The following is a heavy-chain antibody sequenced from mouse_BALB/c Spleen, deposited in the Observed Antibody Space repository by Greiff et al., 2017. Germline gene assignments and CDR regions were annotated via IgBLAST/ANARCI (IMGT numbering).Heavy chain of an antibody. CDR3: AREGGYYYGSSDAMDY. J-gene: IGHJ4*01. D-gene: IGHD1-1*01. Sequence: QVQLQQSGPELVKPGASVKISCKASGYAFSSSWMNWVKQRPGQGLEWIGRIYPGDGDTNYNGKFKGKATLTADKSSSTAYMQLSSLTSVDSAVYFCAREGGYYYGSSDAMDYWGQGTSVTVSS. CDR2: IYPGDGDT. V-gene: IGHV1-82*01. CDR1: GYAFSSSW.